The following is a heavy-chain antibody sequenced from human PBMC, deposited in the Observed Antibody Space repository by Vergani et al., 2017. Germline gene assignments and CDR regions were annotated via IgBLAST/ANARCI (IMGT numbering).Heavy chain of an antibody. CDR1: GFTFSSYA. V-gene: IGHV3-23*04. CDR2: ISGSGGNT. Sequence: EVYLVESGGDLVQPGGSLRLSCAASGFTFSSYAMSWVRQVPGKGLEWVSGISGSGGNTYYANSVKGRFTISRDNSKNTLYLQMNSLRADDTAVYYCAKGVYCSSTSCYEGRGYYYGMGVWGQGTTVTFSS. CDR3: AKGVYCSSTSCYEGRGYYYGMGV. D-gene: IGHD2-2*01. J-gene: IGHJ6*02.